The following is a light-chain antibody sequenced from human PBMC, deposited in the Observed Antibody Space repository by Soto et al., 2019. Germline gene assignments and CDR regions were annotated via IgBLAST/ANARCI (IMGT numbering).Light chain of an antibody. J-gene: IGKJ4*01. CDR3: PQQNSYPLT. Sequence: DIQMTQSPSSLSASVGDRVTITCRASQGIRNDLGWYQQKPGKAPKRLIYAASSLQCGVPSRFSGSGSGPEFTLTIITLQHEDCGTYACPQQNSYPLTFGRGTKVDIK. CDR1: QGIRND. CDR2: AAS. V-gene: IGKV1-17*01.